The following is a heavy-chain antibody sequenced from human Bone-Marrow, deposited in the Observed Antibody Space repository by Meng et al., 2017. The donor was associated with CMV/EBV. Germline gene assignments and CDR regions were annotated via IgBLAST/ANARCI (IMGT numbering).Heavy chain of an antibody. Sequence: VQLQASGPWMGRPHPALSLTCSGPGGSIRRGDYYWGWIRQPPGKGLEWIGYIYYSGSTYYNPSLKSRVTISVNTSKNQFSLKLSSVTAADTAVYYCARDMGSSGYYGNNWFDPWGQGTLVTVSS. CDR1: GGSIRRGDYY. D-gene: IGHD3-22*01. J-gene: IGHJ5*02. V-gene: IGHV4-30-4*08. CDR2: IYYSGST. CDR3: ARDMGSSGYYGNNWFDP.